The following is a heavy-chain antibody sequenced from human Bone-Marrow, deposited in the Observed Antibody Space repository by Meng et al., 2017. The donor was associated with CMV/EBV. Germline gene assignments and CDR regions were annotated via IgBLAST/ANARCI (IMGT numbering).Heavy chain of an antibody. V-gene: IGHV3-7*01. CDR2: IKQDGSEK. CDR1: GFSFSSYW. D-gene: IGHD4-11*01. CDR3: ARDQATVHSYGMDV. J-gene: IGHJ6*02. Sequence: ETLSLTCAASGFSFSSYWMSWVRQAPGKGLEWVANIKQDGSEKFYVDSVKGRFTIARDNAKNSLYLQMNSLRAEDTAVYYCARDQATVHSYGMDVWGQGTSVTVAS.